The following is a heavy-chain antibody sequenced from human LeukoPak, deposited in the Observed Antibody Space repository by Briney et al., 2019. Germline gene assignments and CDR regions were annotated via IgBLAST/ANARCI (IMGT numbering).Heavy chain of an antibody. V-gene: IGHV1-69*13. CDR2: IIPIFGTA. CDR1: GGTFSSYA. D-gene: IGHD2-2*01. Sequence: GASVKVSCKASGGTFSSYAISWVRQAPGQGLEWMGGIIPIFGTANYAQKFQGRVTITADESTSTAYMELSSLRSEDTAVYYCARGVGDIVVVPAAMRRRNYYYYMDVWGKGTTVTVSS. CDR3: ARGVGDIVVVPAAMRRRNYYYYMDV. J-gene: IGHJ6*03.